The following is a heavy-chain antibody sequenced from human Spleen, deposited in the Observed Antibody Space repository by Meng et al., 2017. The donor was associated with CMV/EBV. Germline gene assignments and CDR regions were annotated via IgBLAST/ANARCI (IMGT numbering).Heavy chain of an antibody. CDR3: ARAVAGTLDY. V-gene: IGHV4-39*07. Sequence: SETLSLTCAVSGDSISNSKYFWGWIRQPPGKGLEFIGSIYFTGGTNYNPSLKSRVTISVDTSKNQFSLKLSSVTAADTAVYYCARAVAGTLDYWGQGTLVTVSS. D-gene: IGHD6-19*01. CDR2: IYFTGGT. J-gene: IGHJ4*02. CDR1: GDSISNSKYF.